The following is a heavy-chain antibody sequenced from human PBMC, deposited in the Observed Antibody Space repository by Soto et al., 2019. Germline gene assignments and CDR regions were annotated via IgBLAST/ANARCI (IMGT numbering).Heavy chain of an antibody. J-gene: IGHJ5*02. Sequence: PSETLSLTCAVSGGSVNTDYWWSWVRQPPGKGLEWIGEVHHSGTFLYNPSLKTRLTMSLDRSNNQFSLTLNSVTAADTAVYYCARAQFYSGSGRYNNLMFDPWGQGIQVTVSS. D-gene: IGHD3-10*01. CDR3: ARAQFYSGSGRYNNLMFDP. CDR2: VHHSGTF. V-gene: IGHV4-4*02. CDR1: GGSVNTDYW.